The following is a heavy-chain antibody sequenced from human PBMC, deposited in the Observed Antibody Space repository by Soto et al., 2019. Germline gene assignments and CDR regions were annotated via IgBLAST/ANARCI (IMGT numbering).Heavy chain of an antibody. Sequence: GGSLRLSCAASGLTFSSYAMSWVRQAPGKGLEWVSAISVSGGSTYYADSVKGRFTISRDNSKNTLYLQMNSLRAEDTAVYYCAKVRVPAAIQRPYYYYGMDVWGQGTTVTVSS. J-gene: IGHJ6*02. CDR2: ISVSGGST. V-gene: IGHV3-23*01. D-gene: IGHD2-2*01. CDR3: AKVRVPAAIQRPYYYYGMDV. CDR1: GLTFSSYA.